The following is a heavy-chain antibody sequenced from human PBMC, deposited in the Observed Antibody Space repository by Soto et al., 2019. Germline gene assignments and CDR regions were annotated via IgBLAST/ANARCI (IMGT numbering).Heavy chain of an antibody. CDR2: IIPIFGTA. CDR3: ARGAPYDSSGYYYNWFDP. CDR1: GGTFSSYA. D-gene: IGHD3-22*01. Sequence: SVKVSCKASGGTFSSYAISWVRQAPGQGLEWMGGIIPIFGTANCAQKFQGRVTITADKSTSTAYMELSSLRSEDTAVYYCARGAPYDSSGYYYNWFDPWGQGTLVTVSS. J-gene: IGHJ5*02. V-gene: IGHV1-69*06.